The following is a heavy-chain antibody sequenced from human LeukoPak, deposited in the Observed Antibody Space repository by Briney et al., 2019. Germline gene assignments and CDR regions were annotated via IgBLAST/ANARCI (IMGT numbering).Heavy chain of an antibody. CDR2: IKSKTDGGTT. J-gene: IGHJ6*02. D-gene: IGHD6-13*01. CDR1: GFTFSSYA. CDR3: ARDPGSSWYGAYYYYYYGMDV. V-gene: IGHV3-15*01. Sequence: GGSLRLSCAASGFTFSSYAMHWVRQAPGKGLEWVGRIKSKTDGGTTDYAAPVKGRFTISRDDSKNTLYLQMNSLRAEDTAVYYCARDPGSSWYGAYYYYYYGMDVWGQGTTVTVSS.